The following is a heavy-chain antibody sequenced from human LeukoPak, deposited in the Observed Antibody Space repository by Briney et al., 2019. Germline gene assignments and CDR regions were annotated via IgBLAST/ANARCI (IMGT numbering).Heavy chain of an antibody. CDR3: VRDSGSSEYYFDY. CDR2: VSVSGGST. D-gene: IGHD1-26*01. V-gene: IGHV3-23*01. Sequence: GGSLRLSCAASGFTFSSYAMSWVRQAPGKGLEWVSDVSVSGGSTYYADSVKGRFTISRDNARNTLFLQMNSLRAEDTAVYYCVRDSGSSEYYFDYWGQGTLVTVSS. CDR1: GFTFSSYA. J-gene: IGHJ4*02.